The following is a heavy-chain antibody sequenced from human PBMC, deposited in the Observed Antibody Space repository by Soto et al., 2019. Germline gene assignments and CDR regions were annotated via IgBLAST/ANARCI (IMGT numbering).Heavy chain of an antibody. J-gene: IGHJ4*02. D-gene: IGHD3-16*01. V-gene: IGHV3-49*03. Sequence: HPGGSLRLSCTASGFTLGDYATSWFRQAPGKGLEWVGFIRSKVYGETTEYAASVKGRFTISRDDSRSIAYLQMNSLKIEDTALYYCTRGARGPDYWGQGTQVTVSS. CDR2: IRSKVYGETT. CDR3: TRGARGPDY. CDR1: GFTLGDYA.